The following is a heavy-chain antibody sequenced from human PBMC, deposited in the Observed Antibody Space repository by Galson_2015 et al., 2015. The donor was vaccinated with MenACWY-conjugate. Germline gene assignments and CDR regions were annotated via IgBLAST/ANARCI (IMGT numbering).Heavy chain of an antibody. V-gene: IGHV7-4-1*02. CDR1: GYTFSNYA. D-gene: IGHD2-2*01. Sequence: SVKVSCKASGYTFSNYAIHWVRQAPGQWLEWMGWIDTHTGNPTSAQGFTGRFVFSLDSSVSTAYLQISSLQAEDTAVYYCARDQYCSSPDGYDTTSGIDPWGQGTLVTVSS. CDR2: IDTHTGNP. CDR3: ARDQYCSSPDGYDTTSGIDP. J-gene: IGHJ5*02.